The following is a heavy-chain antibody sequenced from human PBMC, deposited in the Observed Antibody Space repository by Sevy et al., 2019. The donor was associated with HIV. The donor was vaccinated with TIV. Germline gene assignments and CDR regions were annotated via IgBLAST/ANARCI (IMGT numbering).Heavy chain of an antibody. J-gene: IGHJ3*02. CDR2: IYSGVTT. D-gene: IGHD3-22*01. CDR1: GFTVGSNY. Sequence: GGSLRLSCAASGFTVGSNYMSWXRQAPGKGLEWVSIIYSGVTTSYADSVKGRFTISRDNSKNTLYLQMNSLRAEDTAVYYCARVSVYYYDSSGYYTTGNAFDIWGQGTMVTVSS. V-gene: IGHV3-53*01. CDR3: ARVSVYYYDSSGYYTTGNAFDI.